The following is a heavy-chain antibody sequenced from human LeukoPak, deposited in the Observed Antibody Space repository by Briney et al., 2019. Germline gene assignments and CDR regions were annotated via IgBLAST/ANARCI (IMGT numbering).Heavy chain of an antibody. Sequence: PGGSLRLSCAASGFTFSSYSMNWVRQAPGKGLEWVSYISSSSSTIYYADSVKGRFTISRDNAKNSLYPQMNSLRAEDTAVYYCARGGSYQAWGQGTLVTVSS. CDR3: ARGGSYQA. V-gene: IGHV3-48*01. J-gene: IGHJ4*02. CDR1: GFTFSSYS. D-gene: IGHD1-26*01. CDR2: ISSSSSTI.